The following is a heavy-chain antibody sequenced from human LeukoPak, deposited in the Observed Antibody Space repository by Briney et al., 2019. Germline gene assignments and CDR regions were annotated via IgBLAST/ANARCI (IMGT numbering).Heavy chain of an antibody. V-gene: IGHV4-39*07. Sequence: SETLSLTCTVSGGSISSSSYYWSWIRQPPGKGLEWIGEINHSGSTNYNPSLKSRVTISVDTSKNQFSLKLSSVTAADTAVYYCATASPVDWLFSVWGQGTLVTVSS. CDR1: GGSISSSSYY. CDR2: INHSGST. CDR3: ATASPVDWLFSV. J-gene: IGHJ4*02. D-gene: IGHD3-9*01.